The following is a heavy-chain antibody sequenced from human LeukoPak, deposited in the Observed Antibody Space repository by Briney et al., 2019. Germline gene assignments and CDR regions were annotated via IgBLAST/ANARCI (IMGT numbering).Heavy chain of an antibody. J-gene: IGHJ4*02. CDR1: GGSFSGYY. CDR3: ARGPTNYDYVWGSYRRDSNFDY. D-gene: IGHD3-16*02. Sequence: SETLSLTCAVYGGSFSGYYWSWIRQPPGKGLEWIGEINHSGSTNYNPSLKSRVTISVDTSKNQSSLKLSSVTAADTAVYYCARGPTNYDYVWGSYRRDSNFDYWGQGTLVTVSS. V-gene: IGHV4-34*01. CDR2: INHSGST.